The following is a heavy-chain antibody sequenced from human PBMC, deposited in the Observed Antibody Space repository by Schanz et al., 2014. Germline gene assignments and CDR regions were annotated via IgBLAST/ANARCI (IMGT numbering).Heavy chain of an antibody. Sequence: EVQLVESGGGLVQPGGSLRLSCAASGFTFRTYLMNWVRQAPGKGLEWVSFISSSSSTIYYADSVKGRFTISRDNSKNTVFLQMNSLRGEDTAVYYCASADYTNYFDYWGQGTLVTVSS. CDR1: GFTFRTYL. D-gene: IGHD4-4*01. CDR2: ISSSSSTI. J-gene: IGHJ4*02. V-gene: IGHV3-48*01. CDR3: ASADYTNYFDY.